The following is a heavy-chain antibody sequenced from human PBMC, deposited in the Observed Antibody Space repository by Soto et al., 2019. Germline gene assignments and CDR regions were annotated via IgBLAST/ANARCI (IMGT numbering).Heavy chain of an antibody. D-gene: IGHD5-12*01. J-gene: IGHJ4*02. CDR2: IYYSGST. CDR3: ARLGSGYDFYFDY. Sequence: LSLTCTVSGGSISSSSYYWGWIRQPPGKGLECIGSIYYSGSTYYNPSLKSRVTISVDTSKNQFSLKLSSVTAADTAVYYCARLGSGYDFYFDYWGQGTLVTVSS. V-gene: IGHV4-39*01. CDR1: GGSISSSSYY.